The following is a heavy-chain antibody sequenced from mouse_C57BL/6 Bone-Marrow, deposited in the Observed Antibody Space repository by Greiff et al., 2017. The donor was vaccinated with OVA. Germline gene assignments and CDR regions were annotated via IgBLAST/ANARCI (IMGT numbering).Heavy chain of an antibody. CDR3: AKEEGYFCFDY. V-gene: IGHV1-66*01. CDR2: IYPGSGNT. Sequence: VQLQESGPELVKPGASVKISCKASGYSFTSYYIHWVKQRPGQGLEWIGWIYPGSGNTKYNEKFKGKATLTADTSSSTAYMQLSSLTSEDSAVYYCAKEEGYFCFDYWGQGTTLTVSS. D-gene: IGHD2-3*01. J-gene: IGHJ2*01. CDR1: GYSFTSYY.